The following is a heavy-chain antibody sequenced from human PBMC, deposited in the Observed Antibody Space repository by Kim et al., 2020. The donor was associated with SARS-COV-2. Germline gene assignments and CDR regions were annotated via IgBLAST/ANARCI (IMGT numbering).Heavy chain of an antibody. V-gene: IGHV3-23*01. D-gene: IGHD4-17*01. J-gene: IGHJ4*02. Sequence: KGRFTISRDNSKNTLYLQMSSLRAEDTAVYYCAKVAAPRDYGDYAYFFAYWGQGTLVTVSS. CDR3: AKVAAPRDYGDYAYFFAY.